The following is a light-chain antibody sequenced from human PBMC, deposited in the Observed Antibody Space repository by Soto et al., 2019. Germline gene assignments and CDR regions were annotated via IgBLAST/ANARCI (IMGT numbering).Light chain of an antibody. Sequence: EIVLTQSPATLSLSPGERATLSCRASESVSTYLAWYQQKPGQAPRLLMYDASNRVAGIPGRFSGSGSGTDLTLTISGLEPEDFAVYYCQQRSNWPLTFGGGTKVDIK. CDR1: ESVSTY. J-gene: IGKJ4*01. CDR3: QQRSNWPLT. V-gene: IGKV3-11*01. CDR2: DAS.